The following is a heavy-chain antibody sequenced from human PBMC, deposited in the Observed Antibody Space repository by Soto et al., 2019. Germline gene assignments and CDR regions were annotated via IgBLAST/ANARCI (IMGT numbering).Heavy chain of an antibody. CDR2: IVVGSGNT. Sequence: ASVKVSCKASGFTFTSSAVQRVRQARGQRLEWIGWIVVGSGNTNYAQKFQERVTITRDMSTSTAYMELSSLRSEDTAVYYCAAGPPVYCSGGSCYSWYGMDVWGQGTTVTVSS. CDR3: AAGPPVYCSGGSCYSWYGMDV. CDR1: GFTFTSSA. D-gene: IGHD2-15*01. J-gene: IGHJ6*02. V-gene: IGHV1-58*01.